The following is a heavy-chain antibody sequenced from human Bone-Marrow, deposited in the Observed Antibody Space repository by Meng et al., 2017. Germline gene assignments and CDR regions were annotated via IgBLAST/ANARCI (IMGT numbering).Heavy chain of an antibody. CDR2: IYHSGST. CDR3: AIEYSSGIDY. V-gene: IGHV4-4*02. CDR1: GASISSINW. D-gene: IGHD6-19*01. Sequence: QGRWVGRGQGLVRAVGPRSLTWPSFGASISSINWGSWVRQPPVKGLEWIGEIYHSGSTNYNPSLKSRVTISVDKSKNQFSLKLSSVTAADTAVYYCAIEYSSGIDYWGQGTLVTVSS. J-gene: IGHJ4*02.